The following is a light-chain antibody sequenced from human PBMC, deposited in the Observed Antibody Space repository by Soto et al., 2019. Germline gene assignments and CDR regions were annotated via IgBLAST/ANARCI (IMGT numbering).Light chain of an antibody. CDR1: SSDVGGYNY. J-gene: IGLJ1*01. Sequence: QSALTQPASVSGSPGQSIAISCTGTSSDVGGYNYVSWYQQHPGKAPKLMIYDVSNRPSGVSNRFSGSKSGNTASLTISGLQAEDEADYYCCSYTTSSTYVFGIGTKVTDL. CDR3: CSYTTSSTYV. V-gene: IGLV2-14*03. CDR2: DVS.